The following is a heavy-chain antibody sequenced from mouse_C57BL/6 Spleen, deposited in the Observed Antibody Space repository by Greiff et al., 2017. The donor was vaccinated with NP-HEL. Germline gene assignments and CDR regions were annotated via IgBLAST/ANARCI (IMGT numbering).Heavy chain of an antibody. Sequence: EVQLQQSGPELVKPGASVKISCKASGYSFTGYYMNWVKQSPEKSLEWIGEINPSTGGTTYNQKFKAKATLTVDKSSSPAYMQLKSLTSEDSAVYYCARGGINTTDDYWGQGTSVTVSS. CDR3: ARGGINTTDDY. CDR1: GYSFTGYY. D-gene: IGHD5-1-1*01. J-gene: IGHJ4*01. V-gene: IGHV1-42*01. CDR2: INPSTGGT.